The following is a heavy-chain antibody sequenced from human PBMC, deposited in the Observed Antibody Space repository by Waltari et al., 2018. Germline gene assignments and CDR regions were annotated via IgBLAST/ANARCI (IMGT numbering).Heavy chain of an antibody. D-gene: IGHD5-18*01. CDR2: IYYTGTT. CDR1: GGSISSSSYF. V-gene: IGHV4-39*01. J-gene: IGHJ6*02. CDR3: TKRTALDGMDV. Sequence: QLQLQESGRGLVKPSETLSLTCSVSGGSISSSSYFWGWTRQPPGKGLEWICSIYYTGTTNYTPSFGSRLTISIDTSKNQFSLKLTSVTAADTAVYYCTKRTALDGMDVWGQGATVTVSS.